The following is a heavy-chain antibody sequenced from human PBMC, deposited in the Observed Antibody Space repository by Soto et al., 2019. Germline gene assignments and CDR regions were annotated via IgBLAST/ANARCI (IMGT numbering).Heavy chain of an antibody. J-gene: IGHJ6*02. V-gene: IGHV1-69*06. CDR2: INPIFGTA. D-gene: IGHD3-3*01. CDR3: ARDFGLWSGYYSGMDV. Sequence: SVKVSCKASGYTFTGYYMHWVRQAPGQGLEWMGWINPIFGTANYAQKFQGRVTITADKSTCTAYMELSSLRSEDTAVYYCARDFGLWSGYYSGMDVWGQGTTVTVSS. CDR1: GYTFTGYY.